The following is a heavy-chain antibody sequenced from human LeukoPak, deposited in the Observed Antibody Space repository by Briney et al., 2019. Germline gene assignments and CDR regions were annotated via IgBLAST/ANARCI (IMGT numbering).Heavy chain of an antibody. CDR3: TRQYGYFDF. J-gene: IGHJ4*02. CDR2: TYYRSKWLY. Sequence: SQTLSLTCAISWDSVSSNTAGWNWVRQSPSRGLEWLGRTYYRSKWLYDYAVSVKGRITISPDTSKNQFSLQLKSVTPEDTAVYYCTRQYGYFDFWGQGTLVTVSS. V-gene: IGHV6-1*01. CDR1: WDSVSSNTAG. D-gene: IGHD4-17*01.